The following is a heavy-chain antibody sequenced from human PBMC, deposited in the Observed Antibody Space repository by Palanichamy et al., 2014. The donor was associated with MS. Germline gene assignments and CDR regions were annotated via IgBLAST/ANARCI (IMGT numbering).Heavy chain of an antibody. Sequence: VESGGGVVQPGGSLRLSCAASRFTFSSYAMHWVRQAPGKGLEWVAFISYDGSNKYYADPVKGRFTISRDNSKNTLYLQMNSLRAEDTAVYYCARDTKQVYGYSSSWTHFFDYWGQGTLVTVSS. D-gene: IGHD6-13*01. CDR1: RFTFSSYA. V-gene: IGHV3-30-3*01. J-gene: IGHJ4*02. CDR2: ISYDGSNK. CDR3: ARDTKQVYGYSSSWTHFFDY.